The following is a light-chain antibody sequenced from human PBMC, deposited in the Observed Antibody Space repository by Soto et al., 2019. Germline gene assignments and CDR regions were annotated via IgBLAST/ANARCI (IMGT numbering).Light chain of an antibody. Sequence: EVVLTQSPGTLSLSPGERATLSCRASQSVGSTYLAWYQQKPGQAPRLLIYDASSRATGIPDRFSGSGSGTDFTLTIRILEPEDFAVYYCQQYGSSPSTFGPGTKVDIK. CDR1: QSVGSTY. J-gene: IGKJ3*01. CDR3: QQYGSSPST. V-gene: IGKV3-20*01. CDR2: DAS.